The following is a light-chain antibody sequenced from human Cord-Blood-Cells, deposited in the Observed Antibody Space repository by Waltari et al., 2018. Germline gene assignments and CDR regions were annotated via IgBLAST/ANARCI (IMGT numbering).Light chain of an antibody. Sequence: QSVLTQPPSASGTPGQRVTISCSGSSSNIGSNYVYWYQQLPGTAPKLLIYRNNRRPSWGPDRVSGSMSGTSASLAIRGLRSEDEADYYCAAWDDSLSGPVVGGGTKLTVL. V-gene: IGLV1-47*01. CDR2: RNN. CDR3: AAWDDSLSGPV. J-gene: IGLJ2*01. CDR1: SSNIGSNY.